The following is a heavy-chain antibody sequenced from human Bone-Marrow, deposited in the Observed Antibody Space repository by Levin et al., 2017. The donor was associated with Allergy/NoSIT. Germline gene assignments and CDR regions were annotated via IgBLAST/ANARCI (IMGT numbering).Heavy chain of an antibody. CDR1: GFTLSSYA. CDR3: AKTYDNSWYGLLDY. V-gene: IGHV3-23*01. J-gene: IGHJ4*02. CDR2: IRGSGDIT. D-gene: IGHD6-13*01. Sequence: PGGSLRLSCAASGFTLSSYAMSWVRQTPGKGLEWVSTIRGSGDITYFADSVKGRFTISRDMSKNTLYLHMNSLRAEDTALYYCAKTYDNSWYGLLDYWGQGTLVTVSS.